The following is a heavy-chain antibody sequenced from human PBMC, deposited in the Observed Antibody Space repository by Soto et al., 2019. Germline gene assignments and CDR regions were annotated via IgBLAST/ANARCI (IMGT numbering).Heavy chain of an antibody. CDR2: TDYSGST. D-gene: IGHD3-3*01. Sequence: QVQLQESGPGLVKPSQTLSLTCTVSGGSISSGDYYWSWIRQPPGKGLEWIGYTDYSGSTYYNPSLKGPVTVSVDTSKIAFSLKLSSGTAADTAVYYCARVGPVSYYDFWSGYYKDYYYGMDVWGQGTTVTVSS. J-gene: IGHJ6*02. CDR3: ARVGPVSYYDFWSGYYKDYYYGMDV. V-gene: IGHV4-30-4*01. CDR1: GGSISSGDYY.